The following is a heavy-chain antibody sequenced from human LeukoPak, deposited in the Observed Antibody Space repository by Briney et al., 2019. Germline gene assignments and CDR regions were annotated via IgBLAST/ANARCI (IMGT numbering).Heavy chain of an antibody. CDR2: INPNSGGT. V-gene: IGHV1-2*02. D-gene: IGHD1-1*01. Sequence: ASVKVSCKASGYTFTGYSTHWVRQAPGQGLEWMGWINPNSGGTNYAQKFQGRVTMTRDTSISTAYMELSSLRSDDTAFYYCARTGTPTADWFDPWGQGTLVTVSS. CDR1: GYTFTGYS. CDR3: ARTGTPTADWFDP. J-gene: IGHJ5*02.